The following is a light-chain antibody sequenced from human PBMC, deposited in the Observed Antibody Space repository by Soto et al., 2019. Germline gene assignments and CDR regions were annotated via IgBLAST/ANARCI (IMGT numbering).Light chain of an antibody. CDR2: LNSDGSH. V-gene: IGLV4-69*01. J-gene: IGLJ2*01. CDR3: HTWGIDFSVV. CDR1: SGHSSYA. Sequence: QPVLTQSPSASASLGASVKLTCTLSSGHSSYAIAWHQQQPEKGPRYLLKLNSDGSHNKGDGIPDRFSGSSSGAERYLTISSLQSEDEADYYCHTWGIDFSVVFGGGTKVTVL.